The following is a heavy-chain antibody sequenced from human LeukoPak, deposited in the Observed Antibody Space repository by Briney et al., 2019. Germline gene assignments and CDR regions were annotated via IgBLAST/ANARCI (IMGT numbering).Heavy chain of an antibody. V-gene: IGHV4-38-2*02. D-gene: IGHD1-26*01. CDR3: ARPLGLGVDY. Sequence: SETLSLTCTVSGYSISSGYYWGWIRPPPGRGLEWIGSIYHSGSTYYNPSLKSRVTISVDTSKNQFSLKLSSVTAADTAVCYCARPLGLGVDYWGQGTLVTVSS. CDR2: IYHSGST. CDR1: GYSISSGYY. J-gene: IGHJ4*02.